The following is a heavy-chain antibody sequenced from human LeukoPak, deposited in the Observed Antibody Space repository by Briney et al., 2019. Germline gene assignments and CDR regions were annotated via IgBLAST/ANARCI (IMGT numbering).Heavy chain of an antibody. D-gene: IGHD2-15*01. CDR3: ARDYTTPEYCGGGSCYNYWYFDL. V-gene: IGHV3-48*04. Sequence: PGGSLRLSCAASGFSFSTYSMNWVRQAPGKGLEWVSYISSSGSTIYYADSVKGRFTISRDNAKNSLYLQMNSLRAEDTAVYYCARDYTTPEYCGGGSCYNYWYFDLWGRGTLVTVSS. CDR1: GFSFSTYS. J-gene: IGHJ2*01. CDR2: ISSSGSTI.